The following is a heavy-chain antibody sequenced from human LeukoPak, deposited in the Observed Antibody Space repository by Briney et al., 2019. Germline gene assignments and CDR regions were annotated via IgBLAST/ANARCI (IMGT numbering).Heavy chain of an antibody. D-gene: IGHD3-16*02. Sequence: PSQTLSLTCTVSGGSLSSGGSYWGSVSQHPGRGRGWLGYIYYSGSTYYNPSLKSRVTISVDTSKNQFSLKLTSVPPADRAVNSCARWSRSYRVFDPWGQGTLVTVSS. CDR1: GGSLSSGGSY. V-gene: IGHV4-31*03. CDR3: ARWSRSYRVFDP. J-gene: IGHJ5*02. CDR2: IYYSGST.